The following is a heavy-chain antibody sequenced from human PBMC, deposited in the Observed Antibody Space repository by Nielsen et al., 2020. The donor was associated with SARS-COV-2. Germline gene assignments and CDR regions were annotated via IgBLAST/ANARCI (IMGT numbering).Heavy chain of an antibody. Sequence: SVKVSCKASGGTFSSYAISWVRQAPGQGLEWMGRIIPILGIANYAQKFQGRVTITADKSTSTAYMELSSLRSEDTAVYYCARETAAGGDYYYYYMDVWGKGTTVTVSS. CDR3: ARETAAGGDYYYYYMDV. CDR2: IIPILGIA. CDR1: GGTFSSYA. J-gene: IGHJ6*03. D-gene: IGHD6-13*01. V-gene: IGHV1-69*04.